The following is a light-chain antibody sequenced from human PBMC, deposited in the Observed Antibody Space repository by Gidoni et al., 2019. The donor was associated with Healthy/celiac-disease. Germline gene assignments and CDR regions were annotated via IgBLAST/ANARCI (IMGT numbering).Light chain of an antibody. CDR1: QDISNY. J-gene: IGKJ4*01. CDR2: DAS. V-gene: IGKV1-33*01. Sequence: DIQMTQPPSSLSASVGDRVTTTCQASQDISNYLNWYQQKPGKAPKLLSYDASNLETGVPSRFSGSGSGTDFTFTISSLQPEDIATYYCQQYDNRPLTFGGGTKVEIK. CDR3: QQYDNRPLT.